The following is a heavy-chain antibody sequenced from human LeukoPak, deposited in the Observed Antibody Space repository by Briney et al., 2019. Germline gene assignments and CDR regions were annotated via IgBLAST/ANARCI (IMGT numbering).Heavy chain of an antibody. D-gene: IGHD3-22*01. V-gene: IGHV4-30-4*01. CDR3: ARDQYYYDSSGYYPLGWFDP. J-gene: IGHJ5*02. CDR2: IYYSGST. Sequence: SQTLSLTCTVSGGSISSGDYYWSWIRQPPGKGLEWIGYIYYSGSTYYNPSLKSRVTISVDTSKNQFSLKLSSVTAADTAVYYCARDQYYYDSSGYYPLGWFDPWGQGTLVTVSS. CDR1: GGSISSGDYY.